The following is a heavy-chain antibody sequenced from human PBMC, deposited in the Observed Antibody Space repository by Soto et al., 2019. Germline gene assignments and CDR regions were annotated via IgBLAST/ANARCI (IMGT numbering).Heavy chain of an antibody. CDR3: ARLSGSGWPIDY. J-gene: IGHJ4*02. D-gene: IGHD6-19*01. V-gene: IGHV4-4*07. CDR1: GGAISGYY. CDR2: IYSSGST. Sequence: SETLSLTCTVTGGAISGYYWTWIRQSDGEGLEWIGRIYSSGSTNYNPSLKSRVTISLDTSMNYFSLRLSSVTAADTAVYYCARLSGSGWPIDYWGQGTLVTVSS.